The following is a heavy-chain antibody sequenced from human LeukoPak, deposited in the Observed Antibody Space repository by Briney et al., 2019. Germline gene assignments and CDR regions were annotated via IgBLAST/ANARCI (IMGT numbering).Heavy chain of an antibody. CDR3: AELGITMIGGV. CDR1: GFTFSDYA. CDR2: ISSSGSTI. Sequence: GGSLRLSCTASGFTFSDYAMSWVRQAPGKGLEWVSYISSSGSTIYYADSVKGRFTISRDNAKNSLYLQMNSLRAEDTAVYYCAELGITMIGGVWGKGTTVTISS. D-gene: IGHD3-10*02. V-gene: IGHV3-11*04. J-gene: IGHJ6*04.